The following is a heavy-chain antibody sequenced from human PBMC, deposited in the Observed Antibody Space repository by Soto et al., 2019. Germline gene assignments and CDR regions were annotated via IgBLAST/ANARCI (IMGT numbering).Heavy chain of an antibody. Sequence: GESLNISCKGSGYSFTSYWIGLVRQMPGKGLEWMGIIYPGDSDTRYSPSFQGQVTISADKSISTAYLQWSSLKASDTAMYYCARSFGEGYYGMDVWGQGTTVTVSS. V-gene: IGHV5-51*01. J-gene: IGHJ6*02. CDR1: GYSFTSYW. D-gene: IGHD3-10*01. CDR3: ARSFGEGYYGMDV. CDR2: IYPGDSDT.